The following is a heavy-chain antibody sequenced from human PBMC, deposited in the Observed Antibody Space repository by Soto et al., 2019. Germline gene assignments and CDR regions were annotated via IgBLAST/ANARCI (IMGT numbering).Heavy chain of an antibody. CDR1: GFSISDYW. CDR3: CHTWV. J-gene: IGHJ4*02. V-gene: IGHV3-7*01. Sequence: EVQMVESGGGLVQPGGSLRLSCAASGFSISDYWMSWVRQAPGKGLEWVGNINEDGSEENYVDSVKGRFTISXXXXRNSLYLQMNSLRVEDTAVYYCCHTWVGGQGTLVTVSS. D-gene: IGHD1-26*01. CDR2: INEDGSEE.